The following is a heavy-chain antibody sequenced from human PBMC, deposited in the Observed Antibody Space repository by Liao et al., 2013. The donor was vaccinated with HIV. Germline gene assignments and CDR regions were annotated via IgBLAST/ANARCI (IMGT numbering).Heavy chain of an antibody. J-gene: IGHJ6*03. CDR3: ARGGRRDYYSRSDYYYYYMDV. Sequence: QLQLQESGSGLVKPSQTLSLTCAVSGGSISSGGYSWSWIRQPPGKGLEWIGYIYHGGTTYYNPSLKSRVTLSVDRSKNQFSLKLSSVTAADTAVYYCARGGRRDYYSRSDYYYYYMDVWGKGTTVTVSS. D-gene: IGHD4-17*01. V-gene: IGHV4-30-2*01. CDR1: GGSISSGGYS. CDR2: IYHGGTT.